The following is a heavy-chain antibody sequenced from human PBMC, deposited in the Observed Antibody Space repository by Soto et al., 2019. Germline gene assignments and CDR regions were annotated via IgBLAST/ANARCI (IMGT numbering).Heavy chain of an antibody. Sequence: EVQLVESGGGLVQPGGSLSLSCAASGFPFSSYWMSWVRQAPGKGLEWVAHTRQDGGQEYYVDSVKGRFTISRDNAKNSLYLQMNSLRVEDTAVYYCARYPNPTVAGLPFDLWGQGTLVTVSS. D-gene: IGHD6-19*01. CDR2: TRQDGGQE. V-gene: IGHV3-7*03. CDR3: ARYPNPTVAGLPFDL. CDR1: GFPFSSYW. J-gene: IGHJ4*02.